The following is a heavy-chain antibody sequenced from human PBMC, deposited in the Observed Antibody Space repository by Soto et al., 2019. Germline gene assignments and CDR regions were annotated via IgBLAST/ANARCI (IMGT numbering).Heavy chain of an antibody. J-gene: IGHJ3*02. CDR2: ISGSGGST. V-gene: IGHV3-23*01. CDR3: AKDRRGSSGSDAFDI. CDR1: GFTFSSYA. Sequence: GGSLRLSCAVSGFTFSSYAVSWVRQAPGKGLEWVSAISGSGGSTYYADSVKGRFTISRDNSKNTLYLQMNSLRAEDTAVYYCAKDRRGSSGSDAFDIWGQGTMVTVSS. D-gene: IGHD6-19*01.